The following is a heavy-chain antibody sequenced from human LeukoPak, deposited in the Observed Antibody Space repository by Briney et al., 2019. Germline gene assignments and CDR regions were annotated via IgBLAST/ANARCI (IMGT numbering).Heavy chain of an antibody. CDR2: ISSSSSTI. D-gene: IGHD3-10*01. J-gene: IGHJ4*02. CDR1: GFTFSSYS. Sequence: SGGSLRLSCAASGFTFSSYSMNWVRQAPGKGLEWVSYISSSSSTIYYADSVKGRFTISRDNAKNSLYLQMNSLRAEDTAVYYCARDRESSDQRVRNFDYWGQGTLVTVSS. CDR3: ARDRESSDQRVRNFDY. V-gene: IGHV3-48*01.